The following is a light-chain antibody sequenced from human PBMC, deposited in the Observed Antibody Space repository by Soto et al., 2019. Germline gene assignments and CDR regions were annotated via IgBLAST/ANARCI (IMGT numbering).Light chain of an antibody. CDR2: DIF. CDR3: QHYNNWPYS. CDR1: QSVGSD. V-gene: IGKV3D-15*01. Sequence: IVMTPYPATLSLSHGERATLSCSASQSVGSDLAWYQQKPGQAPRLVIYDIFTRATGVPTRISGSGSGTEFTLTISGLQSEDSAVYFCQHYNNWPYSFGQGTRLEIK. J-gene: IGKJ5*01.